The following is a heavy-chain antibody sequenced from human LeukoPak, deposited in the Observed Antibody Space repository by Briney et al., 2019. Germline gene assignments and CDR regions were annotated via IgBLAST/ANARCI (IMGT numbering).Heavy chain of an antibody. CDR2: ISGSGGST. Sequence: GGSLRLSCAVSGFTFSDYWVTWVRQTPGKGLEWVSAISGSGGSTYYADSVKGRFTISRDNSKNTLYLQMNSLRAEDTAVYYCAKDQPSIAARPPSWGQGTLVTVSS. CDR1: GFTFSDYW. D-gene: IGHD6-6*01. CDR3: AKDQPSIAARPPS. V-gene: IGHV3-23*01. J-gene: IGHJ5*02.